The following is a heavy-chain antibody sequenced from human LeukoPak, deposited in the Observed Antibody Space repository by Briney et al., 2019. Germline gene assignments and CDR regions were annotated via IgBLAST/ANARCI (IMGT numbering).Heavy chain of an antibody. Sequence: SETLSLTCAVYGGSFSGYYWSWIRQPPGKGLEWIGEINHSGSTNYNPSLKSRVTISVDTSKNQFSLKLSSVTAAGTAVYYCAKILGSGVWYGFDIWGQGTMVTVSS. CDR1: GGSFSGYY. J-gene: IGHJ3*02. CDR2: INHSGST. D-gene: IGHD7-27*01. V-gene: IGHV4-34*01. CDR3: AKILGSGVWYGFDI.